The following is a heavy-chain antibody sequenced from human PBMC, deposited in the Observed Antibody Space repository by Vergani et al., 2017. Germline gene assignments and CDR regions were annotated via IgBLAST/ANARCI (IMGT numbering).Heavy chain of an antibody. V-gene: IGHV3-23*04. CDR3: ARGPPDIVVVVIFDY. CDR2: ISGSGGST. J-gene: IGHJ4*02. D-gene: IGHD2-15*01. CDR1: GFTFSSYA. Sequence: EVQLVESGGGLVQPGRSLRLSCAASGFTFSSYAMSWVRQAPGKGLEWVSAISGSGGSTYYADSVKGRFTISRDNSKNTLYLQMNSLRSDDTAVYYCARGPPDIVVVVIFDYWGQGTLVTVSS.